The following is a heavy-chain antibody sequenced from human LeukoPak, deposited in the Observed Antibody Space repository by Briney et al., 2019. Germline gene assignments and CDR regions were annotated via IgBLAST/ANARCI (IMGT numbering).Heavy chain of an antibody. Sequence: GGSLRLSCAASGFSLSGYWMKWVRQAPGKGLVWVSRMNSDGSITDYADSVKGRFTISRDTASNTLYLQMASIRAEDTAVYYCARASPMIDYWGQGTLVTVSS. CDR3: ARASPMIDY. V-gene: IGHV3-74*01. J-gene: IGHJ4*02. D-gene: IGHD3-22*01. CDR2: MNSDGSIT. CDR1: GFSLSGYW.